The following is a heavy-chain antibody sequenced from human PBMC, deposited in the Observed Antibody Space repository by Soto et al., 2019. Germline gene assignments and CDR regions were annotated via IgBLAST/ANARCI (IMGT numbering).Heavy chain of an antibody. CDR1: GGTFSSYT. D-gene: IGHD5-12*01. CDR3: ANLEMATIDPL. Sequence: QVQLVQSGAEVTKPGSSVKVSCKASGGTFSSYTISWVRQAPGQGLESMGRIIPILGIANYAQKFQGRVTITADKSTSTAYMELSSMRSEDTALYYCANLEMATIDPLWGQGTLVTVSS. V-gene: IGHV1-69*02. CDR2: IIPILGIA. J-gene: IGHJ4*02.